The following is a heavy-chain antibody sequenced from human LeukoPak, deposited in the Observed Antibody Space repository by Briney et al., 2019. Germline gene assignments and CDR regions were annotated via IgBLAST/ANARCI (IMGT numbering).Heavy chain of an antibody. V-gene: IGHV1-2*04. CDR3: ARRRIGLVGLASYNWNDALDY. CDR1: GYTFTGYY. Sequence: ASVKVSCKASGYTFTGYYMHWVRQAPGQGLEWMGWINPNSGGTNYAQKFQGWVTMTRDTSISTAYMELSSLRSEDTAVYYCARRRIGLVGLASYNWNDALDYWGQGTLVTVSS. J-gene: IGHJ4*02. D-gene: IGHD1-1*01. CDR2: INPNSGGT.